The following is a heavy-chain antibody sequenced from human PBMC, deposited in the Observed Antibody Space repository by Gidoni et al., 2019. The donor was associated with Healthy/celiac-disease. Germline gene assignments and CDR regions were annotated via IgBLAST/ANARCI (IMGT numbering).Heavy chain of an antibody. CDR1: GGSISSSNW. CDR2: IYHSGST. CDR3: ASLSIGSGSYFGPDYYYGMDV. Sequence: QVQLQESGPGLVKPSGTLSLTCAVSGGSISSSNWWSWVRQPPGKGLEWIGEIYHSGSTNYNPSLKSRVTISVDKSKNQFSLKLSSVTAADTAVYYCASLSIGSGSYFGPDYYYGMDVWGQGTTVTVSS. D-gene: IGHD3-10*01. J-gene: IGHJ6*02. V-gene: IGHV4-4*02.